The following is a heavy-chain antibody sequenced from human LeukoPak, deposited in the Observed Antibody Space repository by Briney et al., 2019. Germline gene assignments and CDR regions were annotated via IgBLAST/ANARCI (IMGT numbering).Heavy chain of an antibody. J-gene: IGHJ4*02. CDR1: GFIFSNYA. Sequence: GGSLRLSCAASGFIFSNYAMHWVRQAPGKGLEWVSSFGTRSSSIYYADSVKGRFTISRDNARNSLYLQMNSLKAEDTAVYYCARERDEGFDYWGQGTLVTVSS. V-gene: IGHV3-21*01. CDR3: ARERDEGFDY. CDR2: FGTRSSSI. D-gene: IGHD5-24*01.